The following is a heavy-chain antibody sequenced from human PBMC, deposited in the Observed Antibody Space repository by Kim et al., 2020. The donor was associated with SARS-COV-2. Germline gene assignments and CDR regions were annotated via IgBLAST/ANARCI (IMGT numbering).Heavy chain of an antibody. D-gene: IGHD6-19*01. CDR3: ARGSYGYSSGWYWGDYFDY. Sequence: ASVKVSCKASGYTFTSYAMNWVRQAPGQGLEWMGWINTNTGNPTYAQGFTGRFVFSLDTSVSTAYLQISSLKAEDTAVYYCARGSYGYSSGWYWGDYFDYWGQGTLATVSS. V-gene: IGHV7-4-1*02. CDR2: INTNTGNP. CDR1: GYTFTSYA. J-gene: IGHJ4*02.